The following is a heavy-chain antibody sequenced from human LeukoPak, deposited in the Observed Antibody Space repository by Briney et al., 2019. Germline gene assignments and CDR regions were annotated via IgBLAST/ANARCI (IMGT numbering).Heavy chain of an antibody. J-gene: IGHJ4*02. D-gene: IGHD2-2*01. V-gene: IGHV1-46*01. CDR3: ARDPPGSYHFDY. CDR1: GYTFSGFY. CDR2: IKVSGGRT. Sequence: ASVKVSCQASGYTFSGFYVHWVRQAPGQGLEWMGIIKVSGGRTDYAQKFQGRVTMTRDMSTSTVYMELSNLRAEDTAVYYCARDPPGSYHFDYWGQGTLVTVSS.